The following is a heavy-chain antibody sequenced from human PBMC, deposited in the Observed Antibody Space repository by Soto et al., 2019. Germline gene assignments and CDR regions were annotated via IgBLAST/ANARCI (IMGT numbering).Heavy chain of an antibody. Sequence: SVKVSCKASGYSFTDYHIHWVRQAPGQGLEWLGRINPKSGGTSTAQKFQGWVTMTTDTSISTASMELTRLTSDDTAIYYCSRGDSTDCSNGVCSFFYNHDLDVWG. J-gene: IGHJ6*02. CDR3: SRGDSTDCSNGVCSFFYNHDLDV. CDR1: GYSFTDYH. D-gene: IGHD2-8*01. CDR2: INPKSGGT. V-gene: IGHV1-2*04.